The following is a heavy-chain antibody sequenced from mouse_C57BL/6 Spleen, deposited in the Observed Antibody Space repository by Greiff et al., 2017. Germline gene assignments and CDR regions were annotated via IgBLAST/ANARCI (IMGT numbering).Heavy chain of an antibody. J-gene: IGHJ2*01. Sequence: EVMLVESGGGLVKPGGSLKLSCAASGFTFSDYGMHWVRQAPEKGLEWVAYISSGSSTIYYADTVKGRFTISRDDAKNTLFLQMTSLRSEDTAMYYCASSYYYGSSYAGYWGQGTTLTVSS. CDR1: GFTFSDYG. D-gene: IGHD1-1*01. V-gene: IGHV5-17*01. CDR3: ASSYYYGSSYAGY. CDR2: ISSGSSTI.